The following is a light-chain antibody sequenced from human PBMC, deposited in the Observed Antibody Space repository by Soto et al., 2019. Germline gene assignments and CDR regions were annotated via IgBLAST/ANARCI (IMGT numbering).Light chain of an antibody. J-gene: IGKJ1*01. V-gene: IGKV1-5*03. CDR1: QSISSW. CDR2: KAS. CDR3: QQYNSYSEA. Sequence: DIQMTQSPSTLSASVGAGVTITGRASQSISSWVAWYQQKPGKAAKRLIYKASSLESGVPSRFSGSGSGTEFTLTISSLQPDDFATYYCQQYNSYSEAFGQGTKV.